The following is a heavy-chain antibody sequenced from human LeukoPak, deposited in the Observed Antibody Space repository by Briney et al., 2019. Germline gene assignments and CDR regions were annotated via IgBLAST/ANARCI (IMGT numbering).Heavy chain of an antibody. CDR1: GGSISSHF. CDR3: ARVRYCSGGSCYRKGYYFDY. V-gene: IGHV4-59*11. D-gene: IGHD2-15*01. J-gene: IGHJ4*02. Sequence: SETLSLTCTVSGGSISSHFWSWIRQPPGKGLEWIGYIFYSGTTKYNPSLRSRVTISVDTSKNQFSLKLSSVTAADTAVYYCARVRYCSGGSCYRKGYYFDYWGQGTLVTVSS. CDR2: IFYSGTT.